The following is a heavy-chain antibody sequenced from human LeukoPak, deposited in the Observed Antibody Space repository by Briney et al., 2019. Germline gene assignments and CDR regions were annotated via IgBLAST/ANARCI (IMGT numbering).Heavy chain of an antibody. V-gene: IGHV4-61*01. D-gene: IGHD4-17*01. CDR1: GDSVSSGSYY. CDR2: IYYSGST. J-gene: IGHJ6*04. CDR3: ASTYVDYVPSYGMDV. Sequence: PSETLSLTCTVSGDSVSSGSYYWSWIRQPPGKGLEWIGYIYYSGSTNYNPSLKSRVTISVDTSKNQFSLKLSSVTAADTAVYYCASTYVDYVPSYGMDVWSKGTTVTVSS.